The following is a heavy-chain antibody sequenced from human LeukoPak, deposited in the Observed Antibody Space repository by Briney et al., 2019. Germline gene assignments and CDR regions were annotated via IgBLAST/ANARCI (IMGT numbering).Heavy chain of an antibody. J-gene: IGHJ4*02. CDR2: IYTSGST. Sequence: EASKTLSLTCTVSGGSISSGSYYWSWIRQPAGKGLEWIGRIYTSGSTNYNPSLKSRVTISVKTSKNQFSLKLSSVTAADTAIYYCARVTGYMIEDYFDYWGQGTLVTVSS. D-gene: IGHD3-22*01. CDR3: ARVTGYMIEDYFDY. CDR1: GGSISSGSYY. V-gene: IGHV4-61*02.